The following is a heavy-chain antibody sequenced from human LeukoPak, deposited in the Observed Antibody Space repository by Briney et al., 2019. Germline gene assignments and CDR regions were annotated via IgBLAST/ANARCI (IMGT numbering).Heavy chain of an antibody. CDR1: GGSISSGGYY. Sequence: PSETLSLTCTVSGGSISSGGYYWSWIRQHPGKGLEWIGYIYYSGSTYYNPSLKSRVTISVDTSKNQFSLKLSSVTAADTAVYYCASLPYYDTLTGYYGVYWGQGTLVTVSS. CDR3: ASLPYYDTLTGYYGVY. CDR2: IYYSGST. D-gene: IGHD3-9*01. V-gene: IGHV4-31*03. J-gene: IGHJ4*02.